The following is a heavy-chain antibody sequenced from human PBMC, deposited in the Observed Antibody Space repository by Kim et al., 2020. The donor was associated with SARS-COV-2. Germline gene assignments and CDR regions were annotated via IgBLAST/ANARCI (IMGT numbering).Heavy chain of an antibody. CDR1: GFTFSSYG. CDR3: AKDMYYDFWSGYRGGDD. D-gene: IGHD3-3*01. Sequence: GGSLRLSCAASGFTFSSYGMHWVRQAPGKGLEWVAVISYDGSNKYYADSVKGRFTISRDNSKNTLYLQMNSLRAEDTAVYYCAKDMYYDFWSGYRGGDDWGQGTLVTVSS. V-gene: IGHV3-30*18. J-gene: IGHJ4*02. CDR2: ISYDGSNK.